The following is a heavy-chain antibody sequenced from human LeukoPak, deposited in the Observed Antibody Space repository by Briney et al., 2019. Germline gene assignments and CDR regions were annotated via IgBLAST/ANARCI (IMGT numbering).Heavy chain of an antibody. J-gene: IGHJ4*02. Sequence: SGTLCLTCAVSGGSISRGDYCWGWVRQPPGGGRGWIGYIYYSGSTYYNPSLKSRVTISVDTSKNQFSLRLSSVTAADTAVYYCVGLAIRDNKAFYWGQGTLVTVPS. D-gene: IGHD3-16*01. CDR1: GGSISRGDYC. CDR3: VGLAIRDNKAFY. V-gene: IGHV4-30-4*01. CDR2: IYYSGST.